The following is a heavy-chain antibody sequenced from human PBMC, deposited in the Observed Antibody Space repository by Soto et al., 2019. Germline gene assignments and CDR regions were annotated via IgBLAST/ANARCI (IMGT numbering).Heavy chain of an antibody. J-gene: IGHJ4*02. CDR1: GFSLSTSGVG. D-gene: IGHD3-16*01. CDR3: EHFEGRFGIDY. CDR2: IYWDDDK. Sequence: QITLKESGPTLVKPTQTLTLTCTFSGFSLSTSGVGVNWIRQPPGKALEWLALIYWDDDKRYSPSLKSRLTITKDTSNSQVVLTMPNMDPVDTPTYYCEHFEGRFGIDYWGQGTLVTVSS. V-gene: IGHV2-5*02.